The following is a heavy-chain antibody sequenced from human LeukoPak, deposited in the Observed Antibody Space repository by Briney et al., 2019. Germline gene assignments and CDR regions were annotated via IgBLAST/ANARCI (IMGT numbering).Heavy chain of an antibody. CDR3: ARGRRFSYGDFDY. D-gene: IGHD3-16*01. J-gene: IGHJ4*02. Sequence: SETLSLTCAIYGGSFSGYYWSWIRQPPGKGLEWIGEINHSGSTNYNPSLKSRVTISVDTSKNQFSLKLSSVTAADTAVYYCARGRRFSYGDFDYWGKGTLVTVS. V-gene: IGHV4-34*01. CDR2: INHSGST. CDR1: GGSFSGYY.